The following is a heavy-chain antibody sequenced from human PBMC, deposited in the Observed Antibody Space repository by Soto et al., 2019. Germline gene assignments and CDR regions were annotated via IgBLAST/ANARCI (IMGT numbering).Heavy chain of an antibody. CDR2: INHSGST. V-gene: IGHV4-34*01. CDR3: ARAENYYYHGMDV. CDR1: GGSFSGYY. J-gene: IGHJ6*02. Sequence: SETLSLTCAVYGGSFSGYYWSWIRQPPGKGLEWIGEINHSGSTNYNPSLKSRVTISVDTSKNQFSLKLSSVTAADTAVYYCARAENYYYHGMDVWGQGTTVTVSS.